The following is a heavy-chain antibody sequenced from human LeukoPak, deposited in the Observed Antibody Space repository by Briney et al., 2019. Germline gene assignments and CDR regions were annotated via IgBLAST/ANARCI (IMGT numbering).Heavy chain of an antibody. D-gene: IGHD2-15*01. CDR2: INPNSGGT. V-gene: IGHV1-2*02. J-gene: IGHJ4*02. CDR3: ARTVVVVAANDY. CDR1: GYTFTGYY. Sequence: GASVKVSCKASGYTFTGYYMHWVRQAPGQGIEWMGWINPNSGGTNYAQKFQGRVTMTRDTSISTAYMELSRLRSDDTAVYYCARTVVVVAANDYWGQGALVTVSS.